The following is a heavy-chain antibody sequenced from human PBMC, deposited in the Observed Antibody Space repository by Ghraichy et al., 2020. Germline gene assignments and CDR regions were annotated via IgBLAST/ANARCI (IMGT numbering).Heavy chain of an antibody. Sequence: SQTLSLTCTVSGGSVSSGSYYWSWIRQPPGKGLEWIGYIYYSGSTNYNPSLKSRVTISVDTSKNQFSLKLSSVTAADTAVYYCARVGRGYYDSSGYYYPDAFDIWGQGTMVTVSS. V-gene: IGHV4-61*01. CDR3: ARVGRGYYDSSGYYYPDAFDI. J-gene: IGHJ3*02. CDR2: IYYSGST. D-gene: IGHD3-22*01. CDR1: GGSVSSGSYY.